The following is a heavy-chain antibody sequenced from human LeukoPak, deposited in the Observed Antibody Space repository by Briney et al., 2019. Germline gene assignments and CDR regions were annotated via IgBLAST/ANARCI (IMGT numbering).Heavy chain of an antibody. CDR2: ISSSGSTI. CDR3: ARDRYDYYDSSGYSFFDY. CDR1: GFTFSSYE. J-gene: IGHJ4*02. V-gene: IGHV3-48*03. Sequence: GGSLRLSCAASGFTFSSYEMNWVRQAPGKGLEWVSCISSSGSTIYYADSVKGRFTISRDNAKNSLYLQMNSLRAEDTAVYYCARDRYDYYDSSGYSFFDYWGQGTLVTVSS. D-gene: IGHD3-22*01.